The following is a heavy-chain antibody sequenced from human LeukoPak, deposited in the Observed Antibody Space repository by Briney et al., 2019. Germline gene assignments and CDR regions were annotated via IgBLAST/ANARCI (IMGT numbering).Heavy chain of an antibody. CDR2: IHYSGST. Sequence: SETLSLTCTVSGVSINSNTSYWSWIRQPPGRGLEWIGNIHYSGSTKYNPSLKSRVTISVDTSKNQFSLKLTSVTAADTAVYYCASDISDRRFFYWGQGTLVTVSS. D-gene: IGHD3-22*01. V-gene: IGHV4-61*05. CDR1: GVSINSNTSY. CDR3: ASDISDRRFFY. J-gene: IGHJ4*02.